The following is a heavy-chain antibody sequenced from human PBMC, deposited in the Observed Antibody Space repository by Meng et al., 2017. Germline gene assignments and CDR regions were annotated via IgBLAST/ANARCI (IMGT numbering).Heavy chain of an antibody. CDR3: AQRVGSGSYYYYYYGMDV. J-gene: IGHJ6*02. Sequence: KVSCKGSGYSFTSYWIGWVRQMPGKGLEWMGIIYPGYSDTRYSPCFQGQVTISADKSISTAYLQWSILKASDTAMYYCAQRVGSGSYYYYYYGMDVWGQGTTVTVSS. D-gene: IGHD1-26*01. V-gene: IGHV5-51*01. CDR1: GYSFTSYW. CDR2: IYPGYSDT.